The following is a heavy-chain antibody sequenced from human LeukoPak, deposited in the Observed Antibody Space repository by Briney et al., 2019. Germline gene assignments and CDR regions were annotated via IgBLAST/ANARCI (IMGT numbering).Heavy chain of an antibody. Sequence: TSETLSLTCTVSGGSISSYSWSWIRQPPGKGLEWVGYIYYSGGTNYNPSLKSRVPISVDMSKNQFSMKQSSVTAADTAVYYGARGVRDVPNYYYYYMDVWGKGTTVTVSS. CDR1: GGSISSYS. J-gene: IGHJ6*03. V-gene: IGHV4-59*01. CDR3: ARGVRDVPNYYYYYMDV. CDR2: IYYSGGT. D-gene: IGHD3-10*01.